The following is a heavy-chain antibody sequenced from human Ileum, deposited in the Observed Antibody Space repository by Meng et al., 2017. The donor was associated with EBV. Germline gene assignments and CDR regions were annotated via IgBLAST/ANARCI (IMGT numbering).Heavy chain of an antibody. CDR1: GGSISMGDYS. D-gene: IGHD3-22*01. Sequence: QRQESGTDLVKPSQTLSPTCTGPGGSISMGDYSWIWLRQPPGKGLEWIEYIYYSGSTYYNPSLKSRFTISVDASKNQFSLKLSSVTDADTAVYYRARGYYDSSGYGYWYFDLWGRGTLVTVSS. V-gene: IGHV4-30-4*01. CDR3: ARGYYDSSGYGYWYFDL. J-gene: IGHJ2*01. CDR2: IYYSGST.